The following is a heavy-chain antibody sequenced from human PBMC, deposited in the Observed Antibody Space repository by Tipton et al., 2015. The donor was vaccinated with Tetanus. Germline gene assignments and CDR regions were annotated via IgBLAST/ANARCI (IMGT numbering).Heavy chain of an antibody. CDR2: IYYTGNT. V-gene: IGHV4-59*01. CDR1: GGSISNYY. CDR3: VRYAGAGATIWGTDY. D-gene: IGHD3-9*01. J-gene: IGHJ4*02. Sequence: TLSLTCTVSGGSISNYYWSWIRQPPGKGLEWIGYIYYTGNTNYNPSLKSRVTISVDTSKSQFSLKLTSVTAADTAVYYCVRYAGAGATIWGTDYWGQGTLVTVSS.